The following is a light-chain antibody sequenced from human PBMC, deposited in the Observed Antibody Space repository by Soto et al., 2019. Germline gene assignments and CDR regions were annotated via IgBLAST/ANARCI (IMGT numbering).Light chain of an antibody. CDR3: QSGDRSGNLVV. V-gene: IGLV3-25*03. Sequence: SYELTQPPSVSVSPGQTARITCSGDALPKQYACWYQQKPGQAPVLVIYKDRERPSGIPERFSGSSSGTTFTLTISGVQAEDEADYHCQSGDRSGNLVVFGGGTQLTVL. CDR1: ALPKQY. J-gene: IGLJ2*01. CDR2: KDR.